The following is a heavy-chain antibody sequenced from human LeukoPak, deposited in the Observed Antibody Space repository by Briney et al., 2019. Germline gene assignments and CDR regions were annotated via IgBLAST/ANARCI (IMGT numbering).Heavy chain of an antibody. CDR2: IYSGGST. Sequence: GGSLRLSCAASGFTVSSNYMSWVRQAPGKGLEWVSVIYSGGSTYYADSVKGRFTISRDNSKNTLYLQMNSLRAEDTAVYYCARAVGRRPDYYDSSGYYFDYWGQGTLVTVSS. CDR1: GFTVSSNY. J-gene: IGHJ4*02. V-gene: IGHV3-53*01. CDR3: ARAVGRRPDYYDSSGYYFDY. D-gene: IGHD3-22*01.